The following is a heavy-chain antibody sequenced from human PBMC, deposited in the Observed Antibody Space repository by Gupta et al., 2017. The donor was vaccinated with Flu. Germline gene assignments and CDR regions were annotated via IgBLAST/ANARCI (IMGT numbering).Heavy chain of an antibody. CDR3: ARRVTLTHISHGNDNWLDP. CDR1: YY. D-gene: IGHD1-1*01. Sequence: YYWNWIRQSPEKGLEWIGHISYTGSTIYNPSLSSRVTMSLDTSKNQFSLRLSSVTAADTAVYFCARRVTLTHISHGNDNWLDPWGRGTLVTVSS. J-gene: IGHJ5*02. V-gene: IGHV4-59*01. CDR2: ISYTGST.